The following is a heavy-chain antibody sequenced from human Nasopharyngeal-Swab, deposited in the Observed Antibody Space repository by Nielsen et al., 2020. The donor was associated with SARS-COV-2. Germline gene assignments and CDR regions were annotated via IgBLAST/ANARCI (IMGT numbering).Heavy chain of an antibody. J-gene: IGHJ6*03. CDR2: ISYTSSTI. Sequence: GESLKISCVASGFTLSAYTMNWVLQAPVKGLEWLSYISYTSSTIYYADSVKGRFTISRDNAKNSLYLQMNSLRAEDTAVYYCARDGTTAHDYYYYMDVWGKGTTVTVSS. D-gene: IGHD4-17*01. V-gene: IGHV3-48*04. CDR3: ARDGTTAHDYYYYMDV. CDR1: GFTLSAYT.